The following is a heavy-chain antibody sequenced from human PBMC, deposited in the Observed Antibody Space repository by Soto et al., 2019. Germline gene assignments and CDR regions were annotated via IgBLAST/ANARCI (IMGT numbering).Heavy chain of an antibody. CDR2: IYYDGSNK. D-gene: IGHD1-26*01. V-gene: IGHV3-33*01. CDR1: GFTFSNYA. J-gene: IGHJ4*02. Sequence: GGSLRLSCAASGFTFSNYAMNWVRQAPGKGLEWVAVIYYDGSNKYYTDSVKGRFTISRDNSKNTLYLQMNSLRAEDTAVYYCARDRELVGSNESYFDYWGQGTLVTVSS. CDR3: ARDRELVGSNESYFDY.